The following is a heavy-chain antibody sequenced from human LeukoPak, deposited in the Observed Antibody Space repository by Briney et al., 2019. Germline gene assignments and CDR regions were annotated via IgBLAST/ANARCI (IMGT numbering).Heavy chain of an antibody. CDR1: GGSVSSNSAA. CDR3: ARDGSSSWYSNWFDP. J-gene: IGHJ5*02. Sequence: SQTLSLTCAISGGSVSSNSAAWNWIRQSPSRGLEWLGRTYYRSKWYNDYAVSVKSRITINPATSKNQSSLQLNSVTPEDTAVYSCARDGSSSWYSNWFDPWGQGTLVTVSS. V-gene: IGHV6-1*01. D-gene: IGHD6-13*01. CDR2: TYYRSKWYN.